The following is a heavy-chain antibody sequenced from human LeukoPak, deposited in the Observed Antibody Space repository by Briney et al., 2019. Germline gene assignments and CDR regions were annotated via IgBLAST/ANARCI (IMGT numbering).Heavy chain of an antibody. J-gene: IGHJ5*02. V-gene: IGHV1-2*02. D-gene: IGHD2-2*01. Sequence: GASVKVSCKASGGTFSSYAISWVRQAPGQGLEWMGWSNPYSGGTNYEQKFQGRVTMTRDTSISTAYMELSRLRSDDTAVYYCARAEHPYQLLPGGFDPWGQGTLVTVSS. CDR1: GGTFSSYA. CDR2: SNPYSGGT. CDR3: ARAEHPYQLLPGGFDP.